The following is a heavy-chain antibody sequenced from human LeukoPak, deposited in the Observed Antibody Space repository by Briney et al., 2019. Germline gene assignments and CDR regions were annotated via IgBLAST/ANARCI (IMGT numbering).Heavy chain of an antibody. J-gene: IGHJ4*02. CDR2: IYYGGNT. Sequence: SETLSLTCTVPGGSISSYYWSWIRQPPGKGLEWIGYIYYGGNTNYNPSLKSRVSMSVDTSKKQISLKLSSVTAADTAVYYCAREALVGASNFDFWGQGALVTVSS. V-gene: IGHV4-59*01. D-gene: IGHD1-26*01. CDR3: AREALVGASNFDF. CDR1: GGSISSYY.